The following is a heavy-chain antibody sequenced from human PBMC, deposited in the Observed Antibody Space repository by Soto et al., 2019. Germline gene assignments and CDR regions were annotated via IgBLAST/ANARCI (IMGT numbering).Heavy chain of an antibody. CDR1: RYTFTCYY. CDR2: INPSGGST. CDR3: ARDLSVAVGVLAY. D-gene: IGHD6-19*01. J-gene: IGHJ4*02. V-gene: IGHV1-46*01. Sequence: ASVKVSCKASRYTFTCYYMHWVRQAPGQGLEWMGIINPSGGSTSYAQKFQGRVTMTRDTSTSTVYMELSSLRSEDMAVYYCARDLSVAVGVLAYWGQGTLVTVSS.